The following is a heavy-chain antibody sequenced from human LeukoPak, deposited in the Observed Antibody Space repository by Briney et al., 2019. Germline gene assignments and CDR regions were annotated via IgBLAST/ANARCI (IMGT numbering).Heavy chain of an antibody. J-gene: IGHJ6*03. Sequence: PGRSLRLFCAASGFTFDDYAMHWVRQAPGKGLEWVSGISWNSGSIGYADSVKGRFTISRDNAKNSLYLQMNSLRAEDTALYYCAKENEYCSSTSCLGPGIMDVWGKGTTVTVSS. CDR3: AKENEYCSSTSCLGPGIMDV. V-gene: IGHV3-9*01. CDR2: ISWNSGSI. CDR1: GFTFDDYA. D-gene: IGHD2-2*01.